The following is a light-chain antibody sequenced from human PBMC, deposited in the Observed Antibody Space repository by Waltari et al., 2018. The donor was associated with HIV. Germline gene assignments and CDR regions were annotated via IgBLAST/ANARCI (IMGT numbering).Light chain of an antibody. CDR3: CAFSGGRISWV. Sequence: QSALTQPASGSGSPGPSITVSCPGTSRDVGTYDLVSWDPHHPGKAPKLIIHDVTKRPSGVSSRFSGSKSGNTASLTISGLQAEDESLYYCCAFSGGRISWVFVGGTRVTVL. J-gene: IGLJ3*02. CDR2: DVT. CDR1: SRDVGTYDL. V-gene: IGLV2-23*02.